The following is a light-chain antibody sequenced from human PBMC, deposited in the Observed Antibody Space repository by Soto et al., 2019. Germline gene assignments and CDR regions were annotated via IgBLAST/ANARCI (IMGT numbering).Light chain of an antibody. J-gene: IGLJ1*01. Sequence: QSALTQPASVSGSPGQSITISCTGTSSDIGSYNYVSWYQQHSGKAPKLMIYEVSNRPSGVSNRFSGSKSGNTASLTISGLQAEDEADYYCLSYTTSSSYVFGTGTKVTVL. V-gene: IGLV2-14*01. CDR3: LSYTTSSSYV. CDR2: EVS. CDR1: SSDIGSYNY.